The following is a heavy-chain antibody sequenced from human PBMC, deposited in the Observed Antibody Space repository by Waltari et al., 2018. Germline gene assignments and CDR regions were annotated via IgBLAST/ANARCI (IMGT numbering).Heavy chain of an antibody. Sequence: QVQLQESGPGLVKPSETLSLTCAVSGYSISSGYYWGWLRQPPGQGREWIGSIYHSGSTYYNPSLKSRVTISVDTSKNQFSLKLSSVTAADTAVYYCAVTGIAAAGAFYYYYYGMDVWGQGTTVTVSS. CDR2: IYHSGST. J-gene: IGHJ6*02. CDR3: AVTGIAAAGAFYYYYYGMDV. V-gene: IGHV4-38-2*01. D-gene: IGHD6-13*01. CDR1: GYSISSGYY.